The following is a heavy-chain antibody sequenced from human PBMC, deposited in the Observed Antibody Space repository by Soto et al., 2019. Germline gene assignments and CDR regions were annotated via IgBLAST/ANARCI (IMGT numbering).Heavy chain of an antibody. V-gene: IGHV4-59*01. CDR2: IYYSGST. D-gene: IGHD3-16*01. Sequence: PSETLSLTSTVSGGSISSYYWSWIRQPTGKGLEWIGYIYYSGSTNYTPSLTSRVTISVDTSKNKFSRKVSPVTAAHTAVYDCARERDGAIRGTHYYGMGVWGKGTTGT. CDR3: ARERDGAIRGTHYYGMGV. J-gene: IGHJ6*04. CDR1: GGSISSYY.